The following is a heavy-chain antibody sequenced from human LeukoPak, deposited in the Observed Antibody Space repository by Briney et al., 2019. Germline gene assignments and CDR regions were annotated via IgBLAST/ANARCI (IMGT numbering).Heavy chain of an antibody. Sequence: GGSLRLSCAASGFTFSSYAMSWVRQAPGKGLEWVSAISGSGGSTYYADSVKGRFTISRDNSKNTLYLQMNSLRAEDTAVYYCAKLLGFGELLRWFDPWGQGTLVTVSS. J-gene: IGHJ5*02. CDR2: ISGSGGST. D-gene: IGHD3-10*01. CDR1: GFTFSSYA. CDR3: AKLLGFGELLRWFDP. V-gene: IGHV3-23*01.